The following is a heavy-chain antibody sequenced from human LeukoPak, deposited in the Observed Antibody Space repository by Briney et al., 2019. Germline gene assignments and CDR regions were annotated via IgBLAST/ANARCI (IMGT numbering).Heavy chain of an antibody. J-gene: IGHJ6*03. V-gene: IGHV3-23*01. Sequence: GGSLRLSCATSGFTFSDFAMNWVRQAPGKGLEWVSTLSDSGVRTYYADSVKGRFTISRDNSKKTLYLQMKSLRAEDTAVYYCVKASVTTTRYFYYMDVWGQGTTVTVSS. CDR1: GFTFSDFA. CDR3: VKASVTTTRYFYYMDV. D-gene: IGHD4-17*01. CDR2: LSDSGVRT.